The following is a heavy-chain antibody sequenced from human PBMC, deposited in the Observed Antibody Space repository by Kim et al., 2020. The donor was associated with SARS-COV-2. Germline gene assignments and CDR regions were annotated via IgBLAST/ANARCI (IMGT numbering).Heavy chain of an antibody. J-gene: IGHJ4*02. CDR3: ARSSIAARPCDY. D-gene: IGHD6-6*01. Sequence: NYNPSLKSRVTISVDTSKNQFSLKLSSVTAADTAVYYCARSSIAARPCDYWGQGTLVTVSS. V-gene: IGHV4-34*01.